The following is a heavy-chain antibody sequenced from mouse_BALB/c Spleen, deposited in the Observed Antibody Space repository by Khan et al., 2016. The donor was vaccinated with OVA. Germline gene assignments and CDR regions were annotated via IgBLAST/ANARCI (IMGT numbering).Heavy chain of an antibody. J-gene: IGHJ4*01. CDR3: ARQPYYNYNIMDY. V-gene: IGHV2-6-1*01. CDR1: GFSLTNYG. CDR2: IWNDGNT. Sequence: QVQLQQSGPGLVAPSQSLSITCTISGFSLTNYGVHWVRQPPGKGLEWLVVIWNDGNTAYNSALKSRLTISKDNSKSQVFLKMNSLQTDDTAMYFCARQPYYNYNIMDYWGQGTSVTVSA. D-gene: IGHD2-12*01.